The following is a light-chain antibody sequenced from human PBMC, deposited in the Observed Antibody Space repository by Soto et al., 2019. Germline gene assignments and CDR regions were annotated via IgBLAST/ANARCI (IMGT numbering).Light chain of an antibody. J-gene: IGKJ2*01. CDR1: QSISTY. V-gene: IGKV1-39*01. Sequence: DIPMTQSPSSLSASVGDRVTITCRASQSISTYLNWYQQKPGKAPNLLIYSASTLQSGVPSRFSGSGSGTDFTLTISSLQPEDFATYYCQQGYSTPYTFGQGTKLEIK. CDR2: SAS. CDR3: QQGYSTPYT.